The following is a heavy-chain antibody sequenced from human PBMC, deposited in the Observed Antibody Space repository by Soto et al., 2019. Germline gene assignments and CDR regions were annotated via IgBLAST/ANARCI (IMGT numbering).Heavy chain of an antibody. Sequence: QVQLVQSGAEVKKPGASVKVSCKASGYTFTSYGISWVRQAPGQGLEWMGWISAYNGNTNYAQKLQGRVTMTTDTPTSTAYMERRSLRSDDTAVYYCARVVIADCSGGSCYSDDYWGQGTLVTVSS. V-gene: IGHV1-18*01. CDR1: GYTFTSYG. CDR2: ISAYNGNT. J-gene: IGHJ4*02. D-gene: IGHD2-15*01. CDR3: ARVVIADCSGGSCYSDDY.